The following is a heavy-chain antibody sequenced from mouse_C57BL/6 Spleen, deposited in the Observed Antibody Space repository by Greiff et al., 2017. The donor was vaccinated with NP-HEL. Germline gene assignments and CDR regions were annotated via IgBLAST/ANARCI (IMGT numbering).Heavy chain of an antibody. Sequence: EVMLVESGEGLVKPGGSLKLSCAASGFTFSSYAMSWVRQTPEKRLEWVAYISSGGDYTYYASTVKGRFTITRDNARNTLYLQMSSLKSEDTAMYYCSREGGYDYDAMDYWGQGTSVTVSS. J-gene: IGHJ4*01. V-gene: IGHV5-9-1*02. D-gene: IGHD2-2*01. CDR3: SREGGYDYDAMDY. CDR2: ISSGGDYT. CDR1: GFTFSSYA.